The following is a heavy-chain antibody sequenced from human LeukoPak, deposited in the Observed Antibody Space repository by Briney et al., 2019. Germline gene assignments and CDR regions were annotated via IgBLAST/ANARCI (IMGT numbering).Heavy chain of an antibody. CDR3: ARYLFSFLAFDI. CDR2: IYYSGST. V-gene: IGHV4-39*07. Sequence: SETLSLTCTVSGGSISSSSYYWGWIRQPPGKGLEWIGSIYYSGSTNYNPSLKSRVTISVDTSKNQFSLKLSSVTAADTAVYYCARYLFSFLAFDIWGQGTMVTVSS. CDR1: GGSISSSSYY. J-gene: IGHJ3*02. D-gene: IGHD2-2*01.